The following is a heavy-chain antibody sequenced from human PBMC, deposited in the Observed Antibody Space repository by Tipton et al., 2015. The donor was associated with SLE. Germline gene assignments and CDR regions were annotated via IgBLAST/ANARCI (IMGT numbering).Heavy chain of an antibody. CDR1: GGSISTSSSS. Sequence: TLSLTCSVSGGSISTSSSSWGWIRQPPGKGLEWIGYIYYSGSTNYNPSLKSRVTISVDTSKNQFSLKLSSVTAADTAVYYCARGWGYDSLYYYYGMDVWGQGTTVTVSS. V-gene: IGHV4-61*05. CDR3: ARGWGYDSLYYYYGMDV. J-gene: IGHJ6*02. D-gene: IGHD5-12*01. CDR2: IYYSGST.